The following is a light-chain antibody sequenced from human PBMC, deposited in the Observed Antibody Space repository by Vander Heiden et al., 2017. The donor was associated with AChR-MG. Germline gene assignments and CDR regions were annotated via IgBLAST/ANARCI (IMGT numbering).Light chain of an antibody. Sequence: QSALTQPASVSGSPGQSTTISCTGTSSDVGGYKYVSWYQQHPGDPHILLIFDVSNLPSGVASRFSASKSGNTASLTISVHQAEDEADYYCSSDTSSSTWVFGGGTKLTVL. J-gene: IGLJ3*02. V-gene: IGLV2-14*03. CDR2: DVS. CDR1: SSDVGGYKY. CDR3: SSDTSSSTWV.